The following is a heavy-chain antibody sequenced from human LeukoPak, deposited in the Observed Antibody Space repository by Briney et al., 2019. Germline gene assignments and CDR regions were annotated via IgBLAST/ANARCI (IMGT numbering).Heavy chain of an antibody. CDR2: LGTGGATT. Sequence: GGSLSLSCAVSGFTFSSDAMSWVRQAPGKGLEWVAALGTGGATTYYPDSVKGRFTISRDKSKTTLYLQMTSLRAEDTAVYYCAKHNGPVIARGPFDYWGQGTLVTVSS. D-gene: IGHD2-8*01. CDR3: AKHNGPVIARGPFDY. CDR1: GFTFSSDA. J-gene: IGHJ4*02. V-gene: IGHV3-23*01.